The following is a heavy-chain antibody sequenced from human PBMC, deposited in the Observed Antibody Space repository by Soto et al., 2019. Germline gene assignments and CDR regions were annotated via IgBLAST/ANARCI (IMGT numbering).Heavy chain of an antibody. J-gene: IGHJ6*02. Sequence: PSETLSLTCTVSGGSISSSVYYWSWIRQPPGKGLEWIGYIYYSGSTYYNPSLKSRVTISVDTPKNQFSLKLSSVTAADTAVYYCATGGGRFNYGMAVWGQGTTVTVSS. D-gene: IGHD3-10*01. CDR3: ATGGGRFNYGMAV. CDR1: GGSISSSVYY. V-gene: IGHV4-31*03. CDR2: IYYSGST.